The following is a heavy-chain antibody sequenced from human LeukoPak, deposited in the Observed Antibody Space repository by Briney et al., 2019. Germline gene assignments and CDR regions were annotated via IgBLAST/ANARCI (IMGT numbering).Heavy chain of an antibody. CDR1: GFTFSYYW. CDR3: GGDTAVAHLYAY. Sequence: GGSLRLSCAASGFTFSYYWMSWVRQAPGKGLEWVASINQEGSDKHYADSVKGRFTISRDNAKNSLYLQMDSLRAEDTALYYCGGDTAVAHLYAYWGQGALVTVSS. J-gene: IGHJ4*02. V-gene: IGHV3-7*02. D-gene: IGHD6-19*01. CDR2: INQEGSDK.